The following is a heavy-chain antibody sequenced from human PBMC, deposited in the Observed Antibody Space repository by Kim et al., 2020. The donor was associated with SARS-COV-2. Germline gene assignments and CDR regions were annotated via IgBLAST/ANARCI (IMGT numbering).Heavy chain of an antibody. Sequence: VKGRFTISRDNSKNTLYLQMNSLRAEDTAVYYCAKRYGDYVIPHYYYMDVWGKGTTVTVSS. V-gene: IGHV3-23*01. D-gene: IGHD4-17*01. J-gene: IGHJ6*03. CDR3: AKRYGDYVIPHYYYMDV.